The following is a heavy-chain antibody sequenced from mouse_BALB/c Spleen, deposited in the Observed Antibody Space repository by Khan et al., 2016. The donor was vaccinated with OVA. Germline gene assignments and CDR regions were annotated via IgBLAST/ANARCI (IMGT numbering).Heavy chain of an antibody. CDR1: GYSITSDYA. CDR2: ISYSGST. Sequence: EVQLQESGPGLVKPSQSLSLTCTVTGYSITSDYACNWIRQFPGNRLEWMGYISYSGSTSYTPSLKSRISITRDTSKNQFFLQLNSVTAEDTATYYCARGRGYWGQGTLVTVSA. CDR3: ARGRGY. D-gene: IGHD3-3*01. V-gene: IGHV3-2*02. J-gene: IGHJ3*02.